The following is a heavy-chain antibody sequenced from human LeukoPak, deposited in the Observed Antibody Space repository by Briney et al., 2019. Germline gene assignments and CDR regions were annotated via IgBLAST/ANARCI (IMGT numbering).Heavy chain of an antibody. Sequence: GGSLRLSCAVSAFTFSSYGMHWVRQAPGKGLEWVAVIWYDGSNKYYADSVKGRFTISRDNYKNTLYLQMNSLRTEDTAVYYCARDQAYFDYWGQGTLVTVSS. V-gene: IGHV3-33*01. CDR1: AFTFSSYG. CDR2: IWYDGSNK. J-gene: IGHJ4*02. CDR3: ARDQAYFDY.